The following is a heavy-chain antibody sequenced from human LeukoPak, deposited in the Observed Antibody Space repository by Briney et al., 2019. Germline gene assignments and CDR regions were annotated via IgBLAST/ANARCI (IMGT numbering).Heavy chain of an antibody. Sequence: PGGSLRLSCAASGFTFSSYSINWVRQAPGKGLEWVSFITGSSSSIFYADSVKGRFTISRDNAKNLVYLQMNSLRDDDTAVYYCARARSGWPDYDYYGLDVWGRGTTVTVSS. CDR2: ITGSSSSI. V-gene: IGHV3-48*02. CDR3: ARARSGWPDYDYYGLDV. J-gene: IGHJ6*02. D-gene: IGHD6-19*01. CDR1: GFTFSSYS.